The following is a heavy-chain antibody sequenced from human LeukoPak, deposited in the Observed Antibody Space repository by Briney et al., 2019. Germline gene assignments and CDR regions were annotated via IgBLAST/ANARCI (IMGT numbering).Heavy chain of an antibody. Sequence: SETLSLTCAVYGGSFSGYYWSWIRQPPGKGLEWIGEINHSGSTNYNPSLKSRVTISVDTSKNQFSLKLSSVTAADTAVYYCAVPAASFDYWGQGTLVTVSS. CDR3: AVPAASFDY. V-gene: IGHV4-34*01. CDR1: GGSFSGYY. J-gene: IGHJ4*02. D-gene: IGHD2-2*01. CDR2: INHSGST.